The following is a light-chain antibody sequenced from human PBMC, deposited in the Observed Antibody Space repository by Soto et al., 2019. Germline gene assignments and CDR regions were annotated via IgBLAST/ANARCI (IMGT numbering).Light chain of an antibody. CDR3: QHYSSWPFT. J-gene: IGKJ3*01. Sequence: EIVLTQSPATLSVFPGEKATLSCGASQSGSNNLAWYHQKPGQAPRPLIYGASTRATGVPARFSGSGSGTEFTLTISSLQSEDSAIYYCQHYSSWPFTFGPGTKVAIE. V-gene: IGKV3-15*01. CDR2: GAS. CDR1: QSGSNN.